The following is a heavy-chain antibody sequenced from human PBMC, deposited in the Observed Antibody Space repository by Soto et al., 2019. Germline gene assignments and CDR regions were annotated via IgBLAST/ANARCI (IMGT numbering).Heavy chain of an antibody. D-gene: IGHD3-22*01. CDR3: ARENYYDPSSYYYGMDV. Sequence: GAEVKKPGESLKISCKGSGYSFTSYWIGWVRQMPGKGPEWMGIIYPGDSDTRYSPSFQGQVTISADKSISTAYLQWSSLKASDTAMYYCARENYYDPSSYYYGMDVWGQGTTVTVSS. J-gene: IGHJ6*02. CDR1: GYSFTSYW. V-gene: IGHV5-51*01. CDR2: IYPGDSDT.